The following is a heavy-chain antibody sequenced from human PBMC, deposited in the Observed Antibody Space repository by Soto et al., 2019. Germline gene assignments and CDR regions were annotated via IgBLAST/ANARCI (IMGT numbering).Heavy chain of an antibody. CDR1: GYTFTGYY. V-gene: IGHV1-2*02. J-gene: IGHJ5*02. Sequence: GASVKVSCKASGYTFTGYYMHWVRQAPGQGLEWMGWINPNSGDTNYAQKFQGRVTMTRDTSISTAYMELSRLTSDDTAVYFCARREGSSSVAWFDPWGQGNLVTVSS. CDR3: ARREGSSSVAWFDP. CDR2: INPNSGDT. D-gene: IGHD6-6*01.